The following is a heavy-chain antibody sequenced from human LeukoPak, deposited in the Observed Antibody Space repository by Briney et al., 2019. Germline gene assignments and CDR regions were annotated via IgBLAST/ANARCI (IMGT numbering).Heavy chain of an antibody. CDR2: ISGSGGST. V-gene: IGHV3-23*01. CDR1: GFTFSSYA. Sequence: GGSLRLSCAASGFTFSSYAMSWVRQAPGKGLEWVSAISGSGGSTYYADSVKGRFTISRDNSKNTLYMQMNSLRAEDTAVYYCAKETGYYDSSGYYSRFDYWGQGTLVTVSS. CDR3: AKETGYYDSSGYYSRFDY. D-gene: IGHD3-22*01. J-gene: IGHJ4*02.